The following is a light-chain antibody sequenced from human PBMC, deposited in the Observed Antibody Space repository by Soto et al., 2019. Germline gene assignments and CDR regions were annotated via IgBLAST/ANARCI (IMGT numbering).Light chain of an antibody. CDR1: QRVSYH. Sequence: EMVLTQAPATLSFAPGERVTLSCRASQRVSYHLAGYQQKPGQAPRLIIYGASNRATGIPARFSGSGSGTDFTLTISSLEPEDFAVYYCQQRTNWAYTFGQGTTLEIK. CDR2: GAS. J-gene: IGKJ2*01. V-gene: IGKV3-11*01. CDR3: QQRTNWAYT.